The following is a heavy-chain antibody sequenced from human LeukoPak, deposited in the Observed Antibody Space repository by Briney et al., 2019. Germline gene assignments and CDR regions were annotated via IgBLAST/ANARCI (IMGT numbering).Heavy chain of an antibody. CDR1: GFTFSSYA. Sequence: GGSLRLSCAASGFTFSSYAMSWVRQAPGKGLEWVSAIGGSGGSTYYADSVKGRLTISRDNSKNTLYLQMNSLRAEDTAVYYCAKDQSNWNEGFDYWGQGTLVTVSS. CDR3: AKDQSNWNEGFDY. V-gene: IGHV3-23*01. CDR2: IGGSGGST. J-gene: IGHJ4*02. D-gene: IGHD1-1*01.